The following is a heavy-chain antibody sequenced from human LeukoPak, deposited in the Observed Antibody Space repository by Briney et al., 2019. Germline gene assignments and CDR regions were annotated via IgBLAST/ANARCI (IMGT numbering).Heavy chain of an antibody. D-gene: IGHD3-9*01. V-gene: IGHV1-69*02. CDR2: IIPILGIA. CDR1: GGTFSSYT. J-gene: IGHJ4*02. CDR3: ADDIEVGF. Sequence: ASVKVSCKASGGTFSSYTISWVRQAPGQGLEWMGRIIPILGIANYAQKFQDRVTIPADKSTSTDYMELSRLRSDHTAVYYCADDIEVGFWGRGTLVSVSS.